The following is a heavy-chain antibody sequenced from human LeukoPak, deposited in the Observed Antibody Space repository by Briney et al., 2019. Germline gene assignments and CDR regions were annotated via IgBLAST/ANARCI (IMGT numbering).Heavy chain of an antibody. V-gene: IGHV4-38-2*02. D-gene: IGHD2-8*01. CDR3: ARDTYCTNGVCYLDY. CDR2: LYHSGST. J-gene: IGHJ4*02. Sequence: PGETLSLTCAVSGYFISTGYYWGWIRQPPGKGLEWIGSLYHSGSTYYNPSLKSRVTISVDTSKNHFSLKLSSVTAADTAVYYCARDTYCTNGVCYLDYWGQGTLVTVSS. CDR1: GYFISTGYY.